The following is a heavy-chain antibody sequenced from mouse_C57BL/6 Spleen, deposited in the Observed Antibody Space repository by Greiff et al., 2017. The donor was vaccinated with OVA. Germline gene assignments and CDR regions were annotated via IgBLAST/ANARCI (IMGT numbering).Heavy chain of an antibody. CDR1: GFTFSSYA. CDR3: TRNAGYAMDY. Sequence: EVKVVESGEGLVKPGGSLKLSCAASGFTFSSYAMSWVRQTPEKRLEWVTYISSGGDYIYYADTVKGRFTISRDNARNTLYLQLSSLKSEDKAMDYCTRNAGYAMDYWGQGTSVTVSS. V-gene: IGHV5-9-1*02. J-gene: IGHJ4*01. CDR2: ISSGGDYI.